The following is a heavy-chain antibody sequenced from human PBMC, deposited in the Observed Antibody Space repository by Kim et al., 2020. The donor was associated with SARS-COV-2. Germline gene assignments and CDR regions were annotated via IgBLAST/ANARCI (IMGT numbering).Heavy chain of an antibody. D-gene: IGHD3-10*01. Sequence: SETLSLTCTVSGYSISSGYYWGWIRQPPGKGLEWIGSFYHRGNTYYNPSLKSRVTISVDTSKNQFSLKLSSVTAADTAVYYCARDRYGSGSYSTFDYWGQGTLVTVSS. V-gene: IGHV4-38-2*02. CDR1: GYSISSGYY. CDR3: ARDRYGSGSYSTFDY. CDR2: FYHRGNT. J-gene: IGHJ4*02.